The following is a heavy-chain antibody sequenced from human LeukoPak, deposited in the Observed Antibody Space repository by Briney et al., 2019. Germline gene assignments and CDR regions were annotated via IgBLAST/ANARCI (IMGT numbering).Heavy chain of an antibody. V-gene: IGHV3-7*01. D-gene: IGHD6-19*01. J-gene: IGHJ4*02. Sequence: AGGSLRLSCAASGFSFSTYWMSWVRQAPGKGLEWVANINQDGTEKYYVDSVKGRFTISRDNAKNSLYLQMNSLRAEDTAVYYCARSVVRSSGWYNYWGQGTLVTVSS. CDR3: ARSVVRSSGWYNY. CDR2: INQDGTEK. CDR1: GFSFSTYW.